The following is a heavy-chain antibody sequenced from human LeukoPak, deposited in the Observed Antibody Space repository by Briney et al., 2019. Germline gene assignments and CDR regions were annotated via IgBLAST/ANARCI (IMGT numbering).Heavy chain of an antibody. CDR1: GYTFTSYA. Sequence: ASVKVSCKASGYTFTSYAMNWVRQAPGQGLEWMGWINTNTGNPTYAQGFTGRFVFSLDTSVSTAYLQISSLKAEDTAVYYCARESLVTMIVNWFDPWGQGTLVTVSS. CDR3: ARESLVTMIVNWFDP. D-gene: IGHD3-22*01. J-gene: IGHJ5*02. CDR2: INTNTGNP. V-gene: IGHV7-4-1*02.